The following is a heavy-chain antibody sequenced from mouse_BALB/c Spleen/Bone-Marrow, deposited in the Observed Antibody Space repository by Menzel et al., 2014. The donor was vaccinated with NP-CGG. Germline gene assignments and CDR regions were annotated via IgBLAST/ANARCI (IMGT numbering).Heavy chain of an antibody. J-gene: IGHJ2*01. CDR3: ARKYGDY. CDR1: GYPFSSYW. Sequence: VKLVESGAGLVRPGSSVKISCKASGYPFSSYWMNWVKQRPGQGLEWIGQIYPGDGETNYNGKFKGNATLTADKSSSTAYMQLISLTSEDSAVYFCARKYGDYWGQGTTLTVSS. V-gene: IGHV1-80*01. CDR2: IYPGDGET. D-gene: IGHD2-10*02.